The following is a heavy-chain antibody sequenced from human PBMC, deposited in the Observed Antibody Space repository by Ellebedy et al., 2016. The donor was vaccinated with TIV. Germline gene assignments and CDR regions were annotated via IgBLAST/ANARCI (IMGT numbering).Heavy chain of an antibody. CDR3: ARVSSGSYSY. CDR1: GFTVSSNY. V-gene: IGHV3-53*01. CDR2: IYSGGST. D-gene: IGHD1-26*01. Sequence: GESLKISCAASGFTVSSNYMSWVRQAPGKGLEWVSVIYSGGSTYYADSVKGRFTISRDNSKNTLYLQMNSLRAEDTAVYYCARVSSGSYSYWGQGTLVTVSS. J-gene: IGHJ4*02.